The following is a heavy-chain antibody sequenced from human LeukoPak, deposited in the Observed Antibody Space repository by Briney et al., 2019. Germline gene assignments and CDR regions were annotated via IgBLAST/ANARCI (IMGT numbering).Heavy chain of an antibody. CDR3: ANAGNLFRSLNY. V-gene: IGHV3-30*02. D-gene: IGHD4-23*01. CDR1: GFAFSSYG. CDR2: IRYDGSNK. J-gene: IGHJ4*02. Sequence: PGGSLRLSCAASGFAFSSYGMHWVRQAPGKGLEWVAFIRYDGSNKYYADSVKGRFTISRDNSKNTLYLQMNSLRAEDTAVYYCANAGNLFRSLNYWGPGTLVTVSS.